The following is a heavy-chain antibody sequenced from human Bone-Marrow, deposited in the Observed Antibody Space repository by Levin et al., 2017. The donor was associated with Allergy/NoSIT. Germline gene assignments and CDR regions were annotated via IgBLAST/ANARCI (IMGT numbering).Heavy chain of an antibody. Sequence: GGSLRLSCAASGFSVNNNYMNWVRQAPGKGLEWVAVIYTGGSTNYADSVKGRFIISRDKSKKPLYLQMNNLRAEDTAVYYCAREPAAGSESYLMDAFDIWGQGTMVTVSS. CDR3: AREPAAGSESYLMDAFDI. CDR2: IYTGGST. J-gene: IGHJ3*02. V-gene: IGHV3-66*01. D-gene: IGHD3-10*01. CDR1: GFSVNNNY.